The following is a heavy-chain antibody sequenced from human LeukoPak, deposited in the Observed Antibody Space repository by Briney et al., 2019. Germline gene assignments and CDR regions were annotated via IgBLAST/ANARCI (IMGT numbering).Heavy chain of an antibody. CDR1: GYTFPDYY. D-gene: IGHD3-22*01. CDR2: INPKSGTT. Sequence: GASVKVSCKASGYTFPDYYLHWVRQAPGQGLEWMGWINPKSGTTNYAEKFQGRITVTRDTSITTTYMELYSLRSDDTALCYCARGGGSSGYPDYWGQGALVTVSS. V-gene: IGHV1-2*02. J-gene: IGHJ4*02. CDR3: ARGGGSSGYPDY.